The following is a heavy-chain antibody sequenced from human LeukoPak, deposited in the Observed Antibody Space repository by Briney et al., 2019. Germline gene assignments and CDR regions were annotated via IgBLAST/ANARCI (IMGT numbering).Heavy chain of an antibody. CDR1: GYTFTGYY. J-gene: IGHJ4*02. CDR2: INPNSGGT. Sequence: ASVKVSCKASGYTFTGYYMHWVRQAPGQGLEWMGWINPNSGGTNYAQKFQGWVTMTRDTSISTAYMELSRLRSDDTAVYYCAMRYCSSTSCSPGGDFDYRGQGTLVTVSS. D-gene: IGHD2-2*01. V-gene: IGHV1-2*04. CDR3: AMRYCSSTSCSPGGDFDY.